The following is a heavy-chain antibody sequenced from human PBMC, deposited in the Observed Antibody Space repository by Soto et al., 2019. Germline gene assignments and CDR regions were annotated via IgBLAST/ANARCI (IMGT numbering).Heavy chain of an antibody. CDR3: AKDRREKRITIFGVAPLDY. J-gene: IGHJ4*02. CDR2: ISGSGGST. Sequence: GSLRLSCAASGFTFSSYAMSWVRQAPGKGLEWVSAISGSGGSTYYADSVKGRFTISRDNSKNTLYLQMNSLRAEDTAVYYCAKDRREKRITIFGVAPLDYWGQGTLVTVSS. V-gene: IGHV3-23*01. D-gene: IGHD3-3*01. CDR1: GFTFSSYA.